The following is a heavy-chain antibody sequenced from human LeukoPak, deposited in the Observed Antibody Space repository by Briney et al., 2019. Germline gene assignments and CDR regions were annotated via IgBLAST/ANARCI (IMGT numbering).Heavy chain of an antibody. D-gene: IGHD2-2*01. J-gene: IGHJ5*02. CDR2: IYTSGST. Sequence: TLSLTCTVSGGSISSSSYYWSWIRQPAGKGLEWIGRIYTSGSTNYNPSLKSRVTMSVDTSKNQFSLKLSSVTAADTAVYYCARDAVPAAIVDPWGQGTLVTVSS. V-gene: IGHV4-61*02. CDR1: GGSISSSSYY. CDR3: ARDAVPAAIVDP.